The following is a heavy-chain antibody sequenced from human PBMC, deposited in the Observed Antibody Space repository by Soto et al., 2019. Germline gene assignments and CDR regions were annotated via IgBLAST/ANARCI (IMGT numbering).Heavy chain of an antibody. CDR3: TVWGSGNDFGAA. CDR2: SKNKADSYTT. Sequence: EVQLVESGGGLVQPGGSLILSCAASGFTFSDHYMDWVRQAPGKGLEWVGRSKNKADSYTTEYAASVKGRFSISRDGSKNSLFLQMNSLKTEDTAVYYCTVWGSGNDFGAAWGQGILVTVSS. V-gene: IGHV3-72*01. D-gene: IGHD3-10*01. J-gene: IGHJ4*02. CDR1: GFTFSDHY.